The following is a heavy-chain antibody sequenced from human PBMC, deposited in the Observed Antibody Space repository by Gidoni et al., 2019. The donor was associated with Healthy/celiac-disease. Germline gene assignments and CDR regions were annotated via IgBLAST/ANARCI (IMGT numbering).Heavy chain of an antibody. J-gene: IGHJ4*02. CDR1: GGSISSGSYY. CDR3: ARDSVVEMATIIDY. V-gene: IGHV4-61*02. CDR2: IYTSGST. D-gene: IGHD5-12*01. Sequence: QVQLQESGPGLVKPSQTLSLTCTVSGGSISSGSYYWSWIRQPAGKGLEWIGRIYTSGSTNYNPSLKSRVTISVDTSKNQFSLKLSSVTAADTAVYYCARDSVVEMATIIDYWGQGTLVTVSS.